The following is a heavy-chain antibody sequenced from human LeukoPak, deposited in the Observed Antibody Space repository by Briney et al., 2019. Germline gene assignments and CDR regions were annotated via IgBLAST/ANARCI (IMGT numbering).Heavy chain of an antibody. CDR1: GFTFSSYS. J-gene: IGHJ6*03. Sequence: GGSLRLSCAASGFTFSSYSMNWVRQAPGKGLEWVSSISGSSSYIYYADSVKGRFTISRDNAKNSLYLQMNSLRAEDTAVYYCARVAAPYYYYYYMDVWGKGTTVTVSS. CDR2: ISGSSSYI. D-gene: IGHD6-6*01. CDR3: ARVAAPYYYYYYMDV. V-gene: IGHV3-21*01.